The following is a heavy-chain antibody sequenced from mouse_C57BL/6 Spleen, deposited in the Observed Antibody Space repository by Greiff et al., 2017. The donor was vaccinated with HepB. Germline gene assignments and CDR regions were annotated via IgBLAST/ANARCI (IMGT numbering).Heavy chain of an antibody. CDR2: IYPGDGDT. CDR1: GYAFSSYW. V-gene: IGHV1-80*01. CDR3: ARKAYSNLYYYAMDY. J-gene: IGHJ4*01. D-gene: IGHD2-5*01. Sequence: LQESGAELVKPGASVKISCKASGYAFSSYWMNWVKQRPGKGLEWIGQIYPGDGDTNYNGKFKGKATLTADKSSSTAYMQLSSLTSEDSAVYFCARKAYSNLYYYAMDYWGQGTSVTVSS.